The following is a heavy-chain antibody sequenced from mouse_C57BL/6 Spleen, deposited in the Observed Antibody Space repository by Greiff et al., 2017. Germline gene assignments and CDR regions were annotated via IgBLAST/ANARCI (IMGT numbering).Heavy chain of an antibody. J-gene: IGHJ2*01. D-gene: IGHD2-3*01. CDR3: ARRLYDSYYFDY. V-gene: IGHV5-17*01. Sequence: EVMLVESGGGLVKPGGSLKLSCAASGFTFSDYGMHWVRQAPEKGLEWVAYISSGSSTIYYADTVKGRFTISRDNAKNTLFLQMTSLRSADTAMYYCARRLYDSYYFDYWGQGTTLTVSS. CDR1: GFTFSDYG. CDR2: ISSGSSTI.